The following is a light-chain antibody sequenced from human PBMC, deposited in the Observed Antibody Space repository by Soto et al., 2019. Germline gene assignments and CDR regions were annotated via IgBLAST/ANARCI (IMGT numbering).Light chain of an antibody. CDR3: QQYNNWPFT. CDR1: QSVSSN. V-gene: IGKV3-15*01. CDR2: GAS. J-gene: IGKJ3*01. Sequence: EIVMTQSPATLSVSPGERATLSCRASQSVSSNLAWYQQKPGQAPRLLIYGASTRATGIPARFSGSGSGTEFTLTISSLQSEAFAVYYCQQYNNWPFTFGPGTKVDSK.